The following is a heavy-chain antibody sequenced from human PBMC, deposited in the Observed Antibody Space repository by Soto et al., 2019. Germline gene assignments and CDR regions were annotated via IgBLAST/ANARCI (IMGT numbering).Heavy chain of an antibody. CDR2: ISYSGTYI. V-gene: IGHV3-21*01. Sequence: ALRRSCAASGLTFSSYTMNWVRQAPGKGLEWVSSISYSGTYIYYADSVRGRFTISRDNAKNSLYLQMNSLRAEDTAVYYCAREGIYDSGSYCLFDYWGQGTLVTVSS. D-gene: IGHD3-10*01. CDR3: AREGIYDSGSYCLFDY. CDR1: GLTFSSYT. J-gene: IGHJ4*02.